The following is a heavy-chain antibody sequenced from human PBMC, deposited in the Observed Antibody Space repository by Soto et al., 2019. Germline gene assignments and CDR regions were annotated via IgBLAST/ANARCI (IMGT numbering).Heavy chain of an antibody. J-gene: IGHJ4*02. D-gene: IGHD3-10*01. CDR1: GYSFTSYW. CDR3: ARHYYGSGSYNPIDC. V-gene: IGHV5-51*01. CDR2: IYPGDSDT. Sequence: GASLKISCKGSGYSFTSYWIGWVRQMPGKGLEWMGIIYPGDSDTRYSPSFQGQVTISADKSISTAYLQWSSLKASDTAMYYCARHYYGSGSYNPIDCWGQGTLVTVSS.